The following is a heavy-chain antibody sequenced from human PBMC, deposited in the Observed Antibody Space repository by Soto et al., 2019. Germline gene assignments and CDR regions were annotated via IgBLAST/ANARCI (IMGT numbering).Heavy chain of an antibody. Sequence: PGGSLRLSCAASGFTFSSCAMGGVRQAPGKGLEWVSDIIDSGGSTYYADSVKGRFTISRDNSKNTLYLQMNSLKTEDTAVYYCATVMDRRGYGMDVWGQGTTVTVSS. CDR2: IIDSGGST. J-gene: IGHJ6*02. CDR1: GFTFSSCA. CDR3: ATVMDRRGYGMDV. V-gene: IGHV3-23*01. D-gene: IGHD2-2*03.